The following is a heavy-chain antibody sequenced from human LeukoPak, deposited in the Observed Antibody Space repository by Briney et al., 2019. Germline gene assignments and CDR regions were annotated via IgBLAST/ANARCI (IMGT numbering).Heavy chain of an antibody. CDR3: ARVEWELLVAFDI. CDR1: GYTFTSNY. Sequence: ASVKVSCKAFGYTFTSNYMHWVRQAPGQGLEWMGWINPNSGGTNYAQKFQGRVTMTRDTSISTAYMELSRLRSDDTAVYYCARVEWELLVAFDIWGQGAMVTVSS. CDR2: INPNSGGT. J-gene: IGHJ3*02. D-gene: IGHD1-26*01. V-gene: IGHV1-2*02.